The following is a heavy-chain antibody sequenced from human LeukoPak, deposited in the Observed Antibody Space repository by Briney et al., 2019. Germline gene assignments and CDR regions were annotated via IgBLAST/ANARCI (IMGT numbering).Heavy chain of an antibody. J-gene: IGHJ4*02. CDR2: ISAYNGNT. CDR1: GYNFTGNY. CDR3: ARGTVARGNDY. V-gene: IGHV1-18*04. D-gene: IGHD4-23*01. Sequence: ASVKVSCKASGYNFTGNYMHWVRQAPGQGLEWMGWISAYNGNTNYAQKLQGRVTMTTDTSTSTAYMELRSLRSDDTAVYFCARGTVARGNDYWGQGTLVTVSS.